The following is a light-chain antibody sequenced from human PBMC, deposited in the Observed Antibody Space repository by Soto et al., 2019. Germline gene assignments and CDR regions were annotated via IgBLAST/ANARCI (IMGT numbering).Light chain of an antibody. CDR3: LLSFSGDNYV. Sequence: VTQGPSGTVSTGGTVTFTCGSSTGAVTSGHYAYWFQQKPGQAPRTLIYDTSNKHSWTPARFSGSLLGGKAALTLLGAQPEDEAEYYCLLSFSGDNYVFGTGTKVPVL. J-gene: IGLJ1*01. CDR1: TGAVTSGHY. V-gene: IGLV7-46*02. CDR2: DTS.